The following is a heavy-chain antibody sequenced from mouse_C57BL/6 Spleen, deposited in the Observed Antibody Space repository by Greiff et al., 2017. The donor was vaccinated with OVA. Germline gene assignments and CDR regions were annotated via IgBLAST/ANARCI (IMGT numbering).Heavy chain of an antibody. V-gene: IGHV1-82*01. CDR1: GYAFSSSW. CDR3: AITTVVARSGY. J-gene: IGHJ2*01. Sequence: LQESGPELVKPGASVKISCKASGYAFSSSWMNWVKQRPGQGLEWIGRIYPGDGDTNYNGKFKGKATLTADKSSSTAYMQLSSLTSEDSAVCFCAITTVVARSGYWGKGTTLTVSS. D-gene: IGHD1-1*01. CDR2: IYPGDGDT.